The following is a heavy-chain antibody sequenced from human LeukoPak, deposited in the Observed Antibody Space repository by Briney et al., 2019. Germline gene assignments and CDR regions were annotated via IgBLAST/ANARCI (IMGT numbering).Heavy chain of an antibody. CDR1: AYSISSGYY. CDR2: IYHSGST. CDR3: ARESKWGGSSTSAYNWFDP. V-gene: IGHV4-38-2*02. Sequence: SETLSLTCTASAYSISSGYYWGWIRQPPGKGLEWIATIYHSGSTYYNPSLRSRVTISVDTSKNQFSLRLSSVTAADTAVYYCARESKWGGSSTSAYNWFDPWGQGTLVTVSS. J-gene: IGHJ5*02. D-gene: IGHD2-2*01.